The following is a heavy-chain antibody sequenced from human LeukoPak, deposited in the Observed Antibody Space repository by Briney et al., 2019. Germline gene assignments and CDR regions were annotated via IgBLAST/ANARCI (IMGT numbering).Heavy chain of an antibody. CDR2: IKQDGSEK. CDR1: GFTFSSYW. CDR3: AREDYYDSSGYYLDY. J-gene: IGHJ4*02. Sequence: GGSLRLSCAASGFTFSSYWMSWVRQAPGKGLEWVANIKQDGSEKYYVDSVKGRFTISRDNAKNSLYLQMNSLRAEDTAVYYCAREDYYDSSGYYLDYWGQGTLVTVSS. V-gene: IGHV3-7*01. D-gene: IGHD3-22*01.